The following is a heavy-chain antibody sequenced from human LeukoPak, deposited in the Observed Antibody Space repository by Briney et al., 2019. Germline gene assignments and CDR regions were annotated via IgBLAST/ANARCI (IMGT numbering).Heavy chain of an antibody. D-gene: IGHD3-10*01. CDR1: GYSFTSYW. Sequence: GESLKISCKGSGYSFTSYWISWVRQMPGKGLEWMGRIDPSDSYTNYSPSFQGHVTISADKSISTAYLQWSSLKASDTAMYYCARRGKYYDAMDVWGQGTTVTVSS. J-gene: IGHJ6*02. V-gene: IGHV5-10-1*01. CDR3: ARRGKYYDAMDV. CDR2: IDPSDSYT.